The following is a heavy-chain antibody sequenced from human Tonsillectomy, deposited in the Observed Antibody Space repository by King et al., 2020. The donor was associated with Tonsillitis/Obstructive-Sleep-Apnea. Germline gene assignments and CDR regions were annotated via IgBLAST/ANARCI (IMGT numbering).Heavy chain of an antibody. CDR1: GFTFSTYG. D-gene: IGHD3-22*01. V-gene: IGHV3-33*01. CDR2: IWYDGSNK. CDR3: ARDSSYYDISGYYLPKYYIDV. Sequence: QVQLVESGGGVVQPGRSLRLSCAASGFTFSTYGMHWVRQAPGKGLEWVAVIWYDGSNKYYADSVKGRFTISRDNSKNTLYLQMNSLRAEDTAVYYCARDSSYYDISGYYLPKYYIDVWGTGTTVTVSS. J-gene: IGHJ6*03.